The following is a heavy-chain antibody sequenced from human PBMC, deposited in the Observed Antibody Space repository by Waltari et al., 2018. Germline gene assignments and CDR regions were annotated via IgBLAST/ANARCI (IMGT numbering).Heavy chain of an antibody. Sequence: QLQLQESGPGLVKPSATLSLTCPVSGGYISSSSYYWGWIRQPPGKGLEWIGSIYYSGSTYYNPSLKSRVTISVDTSKNQFSLKLSSVTAADTAVYYCASCSGSYFDYWGQGTLVTVSS. J-gene: IGHJ4*02. CDR1: GGYISSSSYY. CDR2: IYYSGST. CDR3: ASCSGSYFDY. D-gene: IGHD1-26*01. V-gene: IGHV4-39*01.